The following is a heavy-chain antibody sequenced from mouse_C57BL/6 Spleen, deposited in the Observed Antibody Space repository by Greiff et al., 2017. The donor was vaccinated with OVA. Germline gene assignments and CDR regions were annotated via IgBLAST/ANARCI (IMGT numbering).Heavy chain of an antibody. D-gene: IGHD1-1*01. CDR1: GYTFTDYN. CDR3: ARRGDYYGSSPHWYFDV. V-gene: IGHV1-18*01. CDR2: INPNNGGT. J-gene: IGHJ1*03. Sequence: VQLKQSGPELVKPGASVKIPCKASGYTFTDYNMDWVKQSHGKSLEWIGDINPNNGGTIYNQKFKGKATLTVDKSSSTAYMELRSLTSEDTAVYYCARRGDYYGSSPHWYFDVWGTGTTVTVSS.